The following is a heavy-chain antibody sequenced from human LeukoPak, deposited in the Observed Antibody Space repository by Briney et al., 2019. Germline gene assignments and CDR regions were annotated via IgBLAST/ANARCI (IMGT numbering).Heavy chain of an antibody. V-gene: IGHV1-2*06. CDR3: ASGPPLKYCSNTNCKPTFDP. D-gene: IGHD2-2*01. CDR1: EYTFTGYY. Sequence: ASVKVSCKASEYTFTGYYMQWVRQAPGQGLEWMGRINPNSGGTNYAQQFQGRVTMTRDTSISTAYMELSRLRSDDTTVYYCASGPPLKYCSNTNCKPTFDPWGQGTLVTVSS. J-gene: IGHJ5*02. CDR2: INPNSGGT.